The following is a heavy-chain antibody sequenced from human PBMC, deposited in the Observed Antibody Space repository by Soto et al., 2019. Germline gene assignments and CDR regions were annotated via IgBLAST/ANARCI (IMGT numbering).Heavy chain of an antibody. D-gene: IGHD3-10*01. CDR1: GGSISSGGYY. V-gene: IGHV4-31*01. CDR3: ARYGSGSYYPTTFDY. Sequence: QVQLQESGPGLVKPSQTLSLTCTVSGGSISSGGYYWSWIRQHPGKGLECIGYIYYSGSTYYNPYLKSPVTIPVATSENQFSLKLSSVTAADTAVYYCARYGSGSYYPTTFDYWGQGTLVTVSS. J-gene: IGHJ4*02. CDR2: IYYSGST.